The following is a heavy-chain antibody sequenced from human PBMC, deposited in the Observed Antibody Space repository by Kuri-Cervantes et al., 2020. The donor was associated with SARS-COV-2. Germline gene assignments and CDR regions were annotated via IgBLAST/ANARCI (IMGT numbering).Heavy chain of an antibody. J-gene: IGHJ5*02. CDR1: GFTFSSYW. CDR2: IKQDGSEK. D-gene: IGHD6-13*01. V-gene: IGHV3-7*01. CDR3: ARVCDGGGTGKAAAGSTGDWFDP. Sequence: RGSLRLSCAASGFTFSSYWMSWVRQAPGKGLEWVANIKQDGSEKYYVDSVKGRFTISRDNAKNSLYLQMNSLRAEDTAVYYCARVCDGGGTGKAAAGSTGDWFDPWGQGTLVTVSS.